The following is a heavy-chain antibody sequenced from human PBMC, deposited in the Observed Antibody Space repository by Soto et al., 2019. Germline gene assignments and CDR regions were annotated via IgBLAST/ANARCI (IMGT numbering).Heavy chain of an antibody. J-gene: IGHJ6*02. CDR1: GITFSDYY. CDR2: ISSSGHYT. Sequence: QVQLVESGGGLVKPGGSLRLSCAASGITFSDYYMSWIRQAPGKGLEWVSYISSSGHYTEHAASVRGRFTTSRDNARNSLYLQMNSLRVEHTAVYYCARERDGMDVWGQGTRVTVS. CDR3: ARERDGMDV. V-gene: IGHV3-11*05.